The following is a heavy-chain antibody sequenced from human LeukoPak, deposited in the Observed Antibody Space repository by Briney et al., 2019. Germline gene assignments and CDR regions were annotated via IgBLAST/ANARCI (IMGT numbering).Heavy chain of an antibody. J-gene: IGHJ6*03. D-gene: IGHD3-10*01. Sequence: KPSETLSLTCTVSGGSISSYYWSWIRQPPGKGLEWIGYIYYSGSTNYNPSLKSRVTISVDTSKNQFSLKLSSVTAADTAVYYCARGARAVGWFGELLSKNYYYYYMDVWGKGTTVTISS. CDR1: GGSISSYY. V-gene: IGHV4-59*01. CDR2: IYYSGST. CDR3: ARGARAVGWFGELLSKNYYYYYMDV.